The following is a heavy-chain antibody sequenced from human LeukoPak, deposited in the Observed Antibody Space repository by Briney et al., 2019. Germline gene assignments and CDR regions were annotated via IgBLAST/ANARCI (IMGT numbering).Heavy chain of an antibody. CDR3: ARVGAAAGFDY. D-gene: IGHD6-13*01. J-gene: IGHJ4*02. Sequence: PSETLSLTCTVSGGSISSSSYYWGWTRQPPGKGLEWIGSIYYSGSTYYNPSLKSRVTISVDTSKNQFSLKLSSVTAADTAVYYCARVGAAAGFDYWGQGTLVTVSS. CDR2: IYYSGST. CDR1: GGSISSSSYY. V-gene: IGHV4-39*07.